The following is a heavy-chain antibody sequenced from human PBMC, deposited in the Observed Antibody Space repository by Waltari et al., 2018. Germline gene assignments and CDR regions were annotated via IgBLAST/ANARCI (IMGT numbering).Heavy chain of an antibody. CDR3: ARGVMSSSPHHDAFDI. Sequence: LQLQESGSGLVKPSQTLSLTCAVPGGSISSGGYSWTWIRQPPGKGLEWIGYIYHSGSTYYNPSLKSRVTISVDRSKNQFSLKLSSVTAADTAVYYCARGVMSSSPHHDAFDIWGQGTMVTVSS. V-gene: IGHV4-30-2*01. CDR2: IYHSGST. J-gene: IGHJ3*02. CDR1: GGSISSGGYS. D-gene: IGHD6-6*01.